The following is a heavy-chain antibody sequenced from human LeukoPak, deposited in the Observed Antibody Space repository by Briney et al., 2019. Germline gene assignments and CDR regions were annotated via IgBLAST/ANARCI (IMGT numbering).Heavy chain of an antibody. CDR2: INHSGST. V-gene: IGHV4-34*01. D-gene: IGHD3-10*01. CDR3: ASESMVRGVIDY. Sequence: PSETLSLTCAVYGGSFSGYYWSWIRQPPGKGLEWIGEINHSGSTNYNPSLKSRVTISVDTSKNQFSLKLSSVTAADTAVYYCASESMVRGVIDYWGQGTLVTVSS. J-gene: IGHJ4*02. CDR1: GGSFSGYY.